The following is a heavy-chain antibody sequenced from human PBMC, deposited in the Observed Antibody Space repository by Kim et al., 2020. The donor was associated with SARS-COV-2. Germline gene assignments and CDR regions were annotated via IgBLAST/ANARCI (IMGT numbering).Heavy chain of an antibody. D-gene: IGHD3-22*01. Sequence: SETLSLTCTVSGGSISSRSYYWSWIRQHPGKGLEWIGYIYYSGTTWYNPSLKSRVTMSVNTSKNQFSLELSSVTAADTAVYYCARDGYDSSGHLAIYGMDVWGQGTTVTVSS. J-gene: IGHJ6*02. V-gene: IGHV4-31*03. CDR3: ARDGYDSSGHLAIYGMDV. CDR2: IYYSGTT. CDR1: GGSISSRSYY.